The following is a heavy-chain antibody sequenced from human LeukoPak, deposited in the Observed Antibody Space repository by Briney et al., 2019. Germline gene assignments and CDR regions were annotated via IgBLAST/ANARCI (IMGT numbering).Heavy chain of an antibody. Sequence: PGGSLRLSCAASGFTFSNYAMSWVRQAPGKGLEWVSAISGSGGSTYYADSVKGRFTISRDNSKNTLYLQVNSLRAEDTAVYYCAKPHYTSGWLYFDYWAREPWSPSPQ. D-gene: IGHD6-19*01. CDR3: AKPHYTSGWLYFDY. CDR1: GFTFSNYA. J-gene: IGHJ4*02. V-gene: IGHV3-23*01. CDR2: ISGSGGST.